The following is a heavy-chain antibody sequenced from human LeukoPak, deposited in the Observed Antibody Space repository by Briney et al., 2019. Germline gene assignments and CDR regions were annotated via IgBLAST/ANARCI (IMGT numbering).Heavy chain of an antibody. CDR2: ISGSGGST. CDR1: GFTFSSYA. CDR3: ARYRPAPAYYFDY. J-gene: IGHJ4*02. D-gene: IGHD1-14*01. V-gene: IGHV3-23*01. Sequence: GGSLRLSCAASGFTFSSYAMSWVRQVPGKGLEWVSAISGSGGSTYYADSVKGRFTISRDNAKNSLYLQMNSLRAEDTAVYYCARYRPAPAYYFDYWGQGTLVTVSS.